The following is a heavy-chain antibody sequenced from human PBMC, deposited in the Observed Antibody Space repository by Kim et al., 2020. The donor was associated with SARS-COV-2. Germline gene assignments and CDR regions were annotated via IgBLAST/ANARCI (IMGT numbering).Heavy chain of an antibody. Sequence: SETLSLTCAVYGGSFSGYYWSWIRQPPGKGLEWIGEINHSGSTNYNPSLKSRVTISVDTSKNQFSLKLSSVTAADTAVYYCARGGRQWLVRPLFYYFDY. CDR1: GGSFSGYY. V-gene: IGHV4-34*01. CDR2: INHSGST. CDR3: ARGGRQWLVRPLFYYFDY. D-gene: IGHD6-19*01. J-gene: IGHJ4*01.